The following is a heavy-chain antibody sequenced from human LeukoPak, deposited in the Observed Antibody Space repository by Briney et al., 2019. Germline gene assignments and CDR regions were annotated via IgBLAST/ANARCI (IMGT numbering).Heavy chain of an antibody. J-gene: IGHJ4*02. D-gene: IGHD3-22*01. Sequence: GASVKVSCKASGCTFTGYYMHWVRQAPGQGLEWMGWINPNSGGTNYAQKFQGRVTMTRDTSISTAYMELSRLRSDDTAVYYCARDLYYDSSGYLFDYWGQGTLVTVSS. CDR2: INPNSGGT. V-gene: IGHV1-2*02. CDR3: ARDLYYDSSGYLFDY. CDR1: GCTFTGYY.